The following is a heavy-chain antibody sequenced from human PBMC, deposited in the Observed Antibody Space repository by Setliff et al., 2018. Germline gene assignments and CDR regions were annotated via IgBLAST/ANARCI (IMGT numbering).Heavy chain of an antibody. D-gene: IGHD3-10*01. CDR2: MYYSGST. V-gene: IGHV4-39*01. J-gene: IGHJ4*02. CDR1: GGSISSGSYY. CDR3: ARHLLVQGTYHFDY. Sequence: SETLSLTCSVSGGSISSGSYYWGWIRQSPGKGLEWIGSMYYSGSTYYNPSLKGRVTLSVDTTKNQFSLKLTSMTAADTAVYFCARHLLVQGTYHFDYWGKGSPVT.